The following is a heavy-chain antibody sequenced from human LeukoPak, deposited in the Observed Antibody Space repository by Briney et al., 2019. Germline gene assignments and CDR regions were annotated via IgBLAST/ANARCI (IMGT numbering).Heavy chain of an antibody. V-gene: IGHV4-4*07. CDR2: IYTSGST. J-gene: IGHJ5*01. CDR1: GGSISSYY. CDR3: AREAVVVVPAGWFDP. D-gene: IGHD2-2*01. Sequence: SETLSPTCTVSGGSISSYYWSWIRQPAGKGLEWIGRIYTSGSTNYNPSLKSRVTMSVDTSKNQFSLKLSSVTAADTAVYYCAREAVVVVPAGWFDPWGQGTLVTVSS.